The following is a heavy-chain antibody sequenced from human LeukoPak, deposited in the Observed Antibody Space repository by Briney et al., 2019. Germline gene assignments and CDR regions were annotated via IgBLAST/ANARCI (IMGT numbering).Heavy chain of an antibody. Sequence: GGSLRLSCAASGFTVSSNYMSWVRQAPGKGLEWVSVIYSGGSTYYADSVKGRFTISRDNSKNTLYLQMNSLRAEDTAVYYCAKRGGYSGYVYNWFDPWGQGTLVTVSS. D-gene: IGHD5-12*01. V-gene: IGHV3-66*01. CDR2: IYSGGST. CDR1: GFTVSSNY. J-gene: IGHJ5*02. CDR3: AKRGGYSGYVYNWFDP.